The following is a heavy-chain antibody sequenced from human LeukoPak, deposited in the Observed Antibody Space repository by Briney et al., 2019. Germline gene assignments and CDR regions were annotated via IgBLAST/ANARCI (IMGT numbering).Heavy chain of an antibody. V-gene: IGHV1-69*13. CDR1: GYTFTSYY. Sequence: SVKVSCKASGYTFTSYYMHWVRQAPGQGLEWMGGIIPIFGTANYAQKFQGRVTITADESTSKAYMELSSLRSEDTAVYYCARGAYDSSGYYLFDYWGQGTLVTVSS. D-gene: IGHD3-22*01. CDR3: ARGAYDSSGYYLFDY. J-gene: IGHJ4*02. CDR2: IIPIFGTA.